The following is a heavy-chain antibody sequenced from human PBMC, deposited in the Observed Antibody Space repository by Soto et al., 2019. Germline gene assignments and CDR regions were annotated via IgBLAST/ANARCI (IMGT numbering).Heavy chain of an antibody. CDR1: GFTFSTYA. CDR2: ILYDGSTK. Sequence: QVQLVESGGGVVQPGRSLRLSCAASGFTFSTYAMHWVRQAPGKGLEWVAVILYDGSTKYYADSVKGRFTISRDNSKNTLYLQMNTLRAEDTAVYYCARDEAAAGNGKVDYWGQGTLDTVSS. J-gene: IGHJ4*02. V-gene: IGHV3-30-3*01. CDR3: ARDEAAAGNGKVDY. D-gene: IGHD6-13*01.